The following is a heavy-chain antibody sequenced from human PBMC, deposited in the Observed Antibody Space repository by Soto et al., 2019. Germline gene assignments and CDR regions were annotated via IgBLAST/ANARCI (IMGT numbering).Heavy chain of an antibody. J-gene: IGHJ4*02. CDR3: ARHKGKEVVVPAAIAPLDY. V-gene: IGHV4-59*08. CDR2: IYYSGST. Sequence: QVQLQESGPGLVKPSETLSLTCTVSGGSISSYYWSWIRQPPGKGLEWIGYIYYSGSTNYNPSLKSRVTISVDTSKNQLSLKLSSVTAADTAVYYCARHKGKEVVVPAAIAPLDYWGQGTLVTVSS. D-gene: IGHD2-2*02. CDR1: GGSISSYY.